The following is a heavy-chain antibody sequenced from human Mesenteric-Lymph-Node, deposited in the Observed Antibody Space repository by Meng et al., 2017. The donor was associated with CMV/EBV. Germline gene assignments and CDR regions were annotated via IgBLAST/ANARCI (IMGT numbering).Heavy chain of an antibody. CDR2: IYYSGKT. J-gene: IGHJ6*02. CDR1: GGSINSSSYH. Sequence: SETLSLTCTVTGGSINSSSYHWGWIRQPPGKGLEWIGSIYYSGKTYYKSSLKSRVTMSVDTSKNQFSLKLSSVTAADTAVYYCARVPSDYYAMDVWGQGTTVTVSS. V-gene: IGHV4-39*07. CDR3: ARVPSDYYAMDV.